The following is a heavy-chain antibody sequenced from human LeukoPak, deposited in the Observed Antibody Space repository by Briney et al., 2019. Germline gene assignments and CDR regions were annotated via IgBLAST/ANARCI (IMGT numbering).Heavy chain of an antibody. J-gene: IGHJ5*02. D-gene: IGHD3-22*01. CDR2: ISAYNSNT. CDR1: GYTFTSYG. V-gene: IGHV1-18*01. CDR3: ARAYYYDSSGYFLNWFDP. Sequence: ASVKVSCKASGYTFTSYGISWVRQAPGQGLEWIDWISAYNSNTNYAQKLQGRVTMTTDTSTSTAYMELRSLRSDDTAVYYCARAYYYDSSGYFLNWFDPWGQGTLVTVSS.